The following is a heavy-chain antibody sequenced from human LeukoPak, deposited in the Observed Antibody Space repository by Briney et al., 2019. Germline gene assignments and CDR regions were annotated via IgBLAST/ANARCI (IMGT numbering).Heavy chain of an antibody. V-gene: IGHV3-23*01. CDR1: GFTFSTSA. Sequence: PGGSLRLSCAASGFTFSTSAMSWVRQAPGKGLEWVSAISGSGGSTYYADSVKGRFTISRDNSKNTLYLQMNSLRAEDTAVYYCATQLLEDYFDYWGQGTLVTVSS. CDR3: ATQLLEDYFDY. D-gene: IGHD2-2*01. J-gene: IGHJ4*02. CDR2: ISGSGGST.